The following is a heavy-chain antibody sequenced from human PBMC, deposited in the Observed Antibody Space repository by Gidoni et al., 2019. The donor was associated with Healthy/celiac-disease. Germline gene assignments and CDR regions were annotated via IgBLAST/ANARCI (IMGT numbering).Heavy chain of an antibody. V-gene: IGHV3-13*04. Sequence: EVQLVESGGGLVQPGGSLSLSCAASGFTFSSYDMHWVRQATGKGLEWVSAIGTAGDTYYPGSVKGRFTISRENAKNSLYLQMNSLRAGDTAVYYCARVSRGYSYGFDYWGQGTLVTVSS. CDR1: GFTFSSYD. CDR2: IGTAGDT. CDR3: ARVSRGYSYGFDY. J-gene: IGHJ4*02. D-gene: IGHD5-18*01.